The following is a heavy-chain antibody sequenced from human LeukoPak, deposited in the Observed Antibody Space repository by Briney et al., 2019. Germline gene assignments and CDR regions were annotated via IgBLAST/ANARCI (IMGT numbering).Heavy chain of an antibody. J-gene: IGHJ4*02. D-gene: IGHD2-15*01. CDR3: ATHAWVVAVHTGPALYYFAS. CDR2: VSSIGST. V-gene: IGHV4-59*08. Sequence: SETLSLTCTVSGGSVSNYYWSWIRQPPGKGLEWIAYVSSIGSTNYNPSLKSRVTISVDTSEDQFSLQLTPVTAADTAVYFCATHAWVVAVHTGPALYYFASWSQGTLLTV. CDR1: GGSVSNYY.